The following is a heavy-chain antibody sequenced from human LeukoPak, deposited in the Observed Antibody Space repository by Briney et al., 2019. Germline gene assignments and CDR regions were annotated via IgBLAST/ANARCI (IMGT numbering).Heavy chain of an antibody. D-gene: IGHD5-24*01. CDR2: INWNGGST. Sequence: PSGGSLRLSCAASGFTFDDYGMTWVRHAPGKGLEWVSGINWNGGSTTYADSVKGRFTISRDNAKNSLYLQMNSLRAEDTALYYCASWLRDAYEMDESAFDIWGQGTMVTVSS. V-gene: IGHV3-20*04. CDR1: GFTFDDYG. CDR3: ASWLRDAYEMDESAFDI. J-gene: IGHJ3*02.